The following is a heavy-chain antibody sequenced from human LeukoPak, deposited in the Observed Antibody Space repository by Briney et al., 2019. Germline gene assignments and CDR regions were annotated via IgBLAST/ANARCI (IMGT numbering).Heavy chain of an antibody. V-gene: IGHV4-31*03. CDR3: ARVFKYYDSSGIDY. J-gene: IGHJ4*02. CDR2: IYYSGST. Sequence: SQTLSLTCTVSGGSISSGGYYWSWIRQHPGKGVEWIGYIYYSGSTYYNPSLKSRVTISVDTSKNQFSLKLSSVTAADTAVYYCARVFKYYDSSGIDYWGQGTLVTVSS. CDR1: GGSISSGGYY. D-gene: IGHD3-22*01.